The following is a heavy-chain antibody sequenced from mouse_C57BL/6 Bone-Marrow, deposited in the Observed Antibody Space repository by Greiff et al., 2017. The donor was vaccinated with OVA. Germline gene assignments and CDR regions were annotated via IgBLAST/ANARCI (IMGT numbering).Heavy chain of an antibody. CDR1: GFSLTSYA. CDR2: IWTGGGT. Sequence: QVQLQQSGPGLVAPSQSLSITCTVSGFSLTSYAISWVRQPPGKGLEWLGVIWTGGGTNYNSALQSRLSISKDNSKSQVFLKMNSLQTDDTARYYCARYYDGYSAWFAYWGQGTLVTVSA. CDR3: ARYYDGYSAWFAY. D-gene: IGHD2-3*01. V-gene: IGHV2-9-1*01. J-gene: IGHJ3*01.